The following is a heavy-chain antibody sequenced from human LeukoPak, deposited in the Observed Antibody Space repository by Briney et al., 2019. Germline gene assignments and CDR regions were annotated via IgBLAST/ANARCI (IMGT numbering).Heavy chain of an antibody. CDR3: ARGPVGGTTYNDGDAFDI. D-gene: IGHD1-7*01. J-gene: IGHJ3*02. V-gene: IGHV4-59*01. CDR2: IYYSGST. Sequence: SETLSHTCAVYGGSFSGYYWSWIRQPPGKGLEWIGYIYYSGSTNYNPSLKSRVTISVDTSKNQFSLKLSSVTAADTAVYYCARGPVGGTTYNDGDAFDIWGQGTMVTVSS. CDR1: GGSFSGYY.